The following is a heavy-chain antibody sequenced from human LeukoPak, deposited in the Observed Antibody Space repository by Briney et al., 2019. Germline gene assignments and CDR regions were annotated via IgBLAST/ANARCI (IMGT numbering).Heavy chain of an antibody. CDR2: TYYRSKWYN. Sequence: SQSLSLTCGLSGDSLSSNSAGWNWLRQSPSRGLEWLGRTYYRSKWYNDYAESVKSRITVNPDTSKNQFFLQLNSVTPEDTAVYYCAQGGAAAGFDYWGQGTLVTVSS. CDR3: AQGGAAAGFDY. J-gene: IGHJ4*02. CDR1: GDSLSSNSAG. D-gene: IGHD6-25*01. V-gene: IGHV6-1*01.